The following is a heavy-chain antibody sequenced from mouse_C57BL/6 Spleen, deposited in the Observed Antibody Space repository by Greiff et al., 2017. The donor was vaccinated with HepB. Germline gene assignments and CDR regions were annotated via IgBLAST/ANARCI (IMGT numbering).Heavy chain of an antibody. Sequence: DVKLQESGPGLVKPSQSLSLTCSVTGYSITSGYYWNWIRQFPGNKLEWMGYISYDGSNNYNPSLKNRISITRDTSKNQFFLKLNSVTTEDTATYYCARDYGSDYWGQGTTLTVSS. CDR1: GYSITSGYY. CDR3: ARDYGSDY. J-gene: IGHJ2*01. V-gene: IGHV3-6*01. D-gene: IGHD1-1*01. CDR2: ISYDGSN.